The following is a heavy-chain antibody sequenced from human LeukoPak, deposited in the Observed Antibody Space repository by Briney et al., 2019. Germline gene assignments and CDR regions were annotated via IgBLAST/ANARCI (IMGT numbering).Heavy chain of an antibody. V-gene: IGHV3-74*01. Sequence: PGGSLRLSCAASGFTFSSHWMHWVRQAPGKGLVWVSRINSDGSSTSYADSVKGRFTISRDNAKNTLYLQMNSLRAEDTAVYYCARENYDILTKYYYYYYYMDVWGKGTTVTVSS. CDR2: INSDGSST. D-gene: IGHD3-9*01. CDR3: ARENYDILTKYYYYYYYMDV. J-gene: IGHJ6*03. CDR1: GFTFSSHW.